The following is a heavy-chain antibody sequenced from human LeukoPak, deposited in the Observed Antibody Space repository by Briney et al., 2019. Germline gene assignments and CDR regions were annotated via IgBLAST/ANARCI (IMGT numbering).Heavy chain of an antibody. CDR1: GYTFTSYG. V-gene: IGHV1-18*01. CDR3: ARDAAGGDFPDYFDY. Sequence: ASVKVSCKASGYTFTSYGISWVRQAPGQGLEWMGWISAYNGNTNYAQKLQGRVTMTTDTSTSTAYMELRSLRSDDTAVYYCARDAAGGDFPDYFDYWGQGTLVTVSS. CDR2: ISAYNGNT. D-gene: IGHD4-17*01. J-gene: IGHJ4*02.